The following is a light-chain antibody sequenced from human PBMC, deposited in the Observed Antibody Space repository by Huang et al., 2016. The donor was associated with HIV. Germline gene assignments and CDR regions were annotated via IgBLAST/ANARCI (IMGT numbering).Light chain of an antibody. J-gene: IGKJ3*01. CDR3: QQYDSLPRT. Sequence: SPSSLSASIGDRVTITCRASRHIYSYLNWYQHRPGKAPKLLIYDAANLEVGVPSRFSGSGSGRNFTLIISSLQPEDFATYYCQQYDSLPRTFGPGTKV. CDR2: DAA. CDR1: RHIYSY. V-gene: IGKV1-33*01.